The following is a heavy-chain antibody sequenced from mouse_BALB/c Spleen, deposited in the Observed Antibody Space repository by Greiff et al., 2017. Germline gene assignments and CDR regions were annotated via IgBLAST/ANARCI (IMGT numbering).Heavy chain of an antibody. CDR3: ARRGLRDPSYAMDY. V-gene: IGHV1S29*02. D-gene: IGHD2-4*01. Sequence: EVQLQQSGPELVKPGASVKISCKASGYTFTDYNMHWVKQSHGKSLEWIGYIYPYNGGTGYNQKFKSKATLTVDNSSSTAYMELRSLTSEDSAVYYCARRGLRDPSYAMDYWGQGTSVTVSS. CDR2: IYPYNGGT. J-gene: IGHJ4*01. CDR1: GYTFTDYN.